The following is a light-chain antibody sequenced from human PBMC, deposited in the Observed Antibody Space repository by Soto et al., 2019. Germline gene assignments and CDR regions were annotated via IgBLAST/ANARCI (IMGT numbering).Light chain of an antibody. CDR1: SSDVGAYNY. CDR2: HVS. J-gene: IGLJ1*01. Sequence: QSALTQPASVSGSPGQSITISCTGTSSDVGAYNYVSWYQQHPAKIPKLMIYHVSNRPSGVSDRFSGSKSGNTASLTISGLQAEDEADYYCYPHTTSSTYVFGTGTKVTVL. CDR3: YPHTTSSTYV. V-gene: IGLV2-14*01.